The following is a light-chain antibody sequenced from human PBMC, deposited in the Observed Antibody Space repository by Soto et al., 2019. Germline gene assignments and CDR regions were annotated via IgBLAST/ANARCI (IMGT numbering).Light chain of an antibody. CDR2: EVS. Sequence: QSALTQPASVSGSPGQSITISCTGTSSDVGGYNYVSWDQQHPGKAPKLMIYEVSNRPSGVSNRFSGYKSGNTASLTISGLQAEDEADYYCSSYTSSSTLVVFGGGTKLTVL. CDR1: SSDVGGYNY. J-gene: IGLJ2*01. CDR3: SSYTSSSTLVV. V-gene: IGLV2-14*01.